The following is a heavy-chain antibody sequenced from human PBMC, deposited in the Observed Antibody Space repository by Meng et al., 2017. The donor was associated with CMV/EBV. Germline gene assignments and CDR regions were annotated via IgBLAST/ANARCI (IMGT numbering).Heavy chain of an antibody. CDR3: ARVGGGNWFDP. V-gene: IGHV1-18*01. J-gene: IGHJ5*02. Sequence: QVQLVQSGAEGKKYVAPVKVSCKASGYTLTSYGISWVRQAPGQGLEWMRWFSAYNGNTNYAQKLQGRVTMTTDTSTSKAYMELRSLRSDDTAVYYCARVGGGNWFDPWGQGTLVTVSS. D-gene: IGHD3-16*01. CDR2: FSAYNGNT. CDR1: GYTLTSYG.